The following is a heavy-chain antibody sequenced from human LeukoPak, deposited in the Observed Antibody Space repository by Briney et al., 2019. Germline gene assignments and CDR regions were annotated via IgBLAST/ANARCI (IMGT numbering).Heavy chain of an antibody. V-gene: IGHV3-21*01. CDR3: ATSLLYRAFDY. J-gene: IGHJ4*02. D-gene: IGHD2/OR15-2a*01. CDR2: ISSSSSYI. Sequence: GGSLRLSCAASGFTFSNYTMNWVRQAPGKGLEWVSSISSSSSYIFYADSVKGRFTISRDNAKNSLYLQMNSLRAEDTAVYYCATSLLYRAFDYWGQGTLVTVS. CDR1: GFTFSNYT.